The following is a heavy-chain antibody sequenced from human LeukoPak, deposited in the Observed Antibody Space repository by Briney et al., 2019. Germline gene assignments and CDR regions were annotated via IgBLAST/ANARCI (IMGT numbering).Heavy chain of an antibody. D-gene: IGHD5-24*01. CDR2: IYNSGST. J-gene: IGHJ4*02. V-gene: IGHV4-59*08. Sequence: SETLSLTCTVSGGSISSYYWSWIRQPPGKGLEWIGYIYNSGSTKYYPTLKSRVTISVDTSKNQISLKLSSVTAADTAVYYCARGARAGYNLEPFDSWGQGTLVTVSS. CDR3: ARGARAGYNLEPFDS. CDR1: GGSISSYY.